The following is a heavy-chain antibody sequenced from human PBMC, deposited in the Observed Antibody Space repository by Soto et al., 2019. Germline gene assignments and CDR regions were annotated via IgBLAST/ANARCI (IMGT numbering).Heavy chain of an antibody. Sequence: EVQLLESGGGLVQPGGSLRLSCAASGFTFSSYAMNWVRQAPGKGLEWVSGISGSGGSTYYADSVKGRFTISRDNSKDTLYLQMNSLRAEDTAVYYCAKIRRSTRPYHFDYWGQGTLVSVSS. J-gene: IGHJ4*02. CDR3: AKIRRSTRPYHFDY. V-gene: IGHV3-23*01. CDR2: ISGSGGST. D-gene: IGHD2-2*01. CDR1: GFTFSSYA.